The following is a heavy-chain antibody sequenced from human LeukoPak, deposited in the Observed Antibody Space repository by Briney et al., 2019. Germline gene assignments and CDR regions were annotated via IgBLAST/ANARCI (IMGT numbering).Heavy chain of an antibody. D-gene: IGHD6-19*01. V-gene: IGHV6-1*01. J-gene: IGHJ5*02. Sequence: SQTLSLTCAISGDSVSSNNAAWNWIRQSPSRGLEWLGRTYYRSEWYSNSAVSVKSRITITPDTSKNQFSLQLNSVTPEDTAVYYCARIYSIGWYLYWFDRWGQGTLVIVSS. CDR1: GDSVSSNNAA. CDR3: ARIYSIGWYLYWFDR. CDR2: TYYRSEWYS.